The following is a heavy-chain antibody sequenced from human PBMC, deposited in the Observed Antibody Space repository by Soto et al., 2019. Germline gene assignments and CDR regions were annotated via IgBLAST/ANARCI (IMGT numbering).Heavy chain of an antibody. CDR1: GFSFSSYA. D-gene: IGHD3-10*01. V-gene: IGHV3-23*01. CDR3: TSAAWFPYLSVY. Sequence: EVQLLESGGGLVQPGGSLRLSCVASGFSFSSYAMVWVRQAPGEGLEWVSVISARGGSSYFADTVKGRFTISRDNANNSVYLQMDSLRAEDTALYYCTSAAWFPYLSVYWGQGALVTVSS. J-gene: IGHJ4*02. CDR2: ISARGGSS.